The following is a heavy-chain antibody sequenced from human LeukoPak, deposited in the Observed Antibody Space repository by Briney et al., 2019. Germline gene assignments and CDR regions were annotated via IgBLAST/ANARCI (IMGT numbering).Heavy chain of an antibody. CDR1: GVSVSSNSAA. J-gene: IGHJ4*02. Sequence: PSQTLSLTCAISGVSVSSNSAAWNWITQSPSRGLQWLVRTYYRSKWYNDYAVSVKSRININPDTSKNQVSLHLNFVTPEDTAVYYCARVTWQQLAPLIDYWGQGTLVTVSS. CDR3: ARVTWQQLAPLIDY. CDR2: TYYRSKWYN. V-gene: IGHV6-1*01. D-gene: IGHD6-13*01.